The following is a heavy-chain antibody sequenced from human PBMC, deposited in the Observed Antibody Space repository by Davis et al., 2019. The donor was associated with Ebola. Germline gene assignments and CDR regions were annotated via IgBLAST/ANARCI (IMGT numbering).Heavy chain of an antibody. CDR2: ISGSGGST. CDR3: AKDWVRGYSGYDSSYFDY. V-gene: IGHV3-23*01. Sequence: GESLKISCAASGFTFSSYAMSWVRQAPGKELEWVSAISGSGGSTYYADSVKGRFTISRDNSKNTLYLQMNSLRAEDTAVYYCAKDWVRGYSGYDSSYFDYWGQGTLVTVSS. J-gene: IGHJ4*02. CDR1: GFTFSSYA. D-gene: IGHD5-12*01.